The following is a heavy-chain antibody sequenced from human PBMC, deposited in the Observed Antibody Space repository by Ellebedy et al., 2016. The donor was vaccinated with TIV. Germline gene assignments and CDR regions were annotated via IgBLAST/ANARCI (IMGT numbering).Heavy chain of an antibody. CDR3: ARDSRFIDQQPNWFDP. Sequence: GGSLRLSCAASGFTFSDYYMIWIRQAPGKGLGWVSYISNSGSTIYYADSVKGRFTISRDNAKNSLSLLMNSLRDEDTAVYYCARDSRFIDQQPNWFDPWGQGTLVTVSS. D-gene: IGHD2-2*01. CDR1: GFTFSDYY. V-gene: IGHV3-11*01. J-gene: IGHJ5*02. CDR2: ISNSGSTI.